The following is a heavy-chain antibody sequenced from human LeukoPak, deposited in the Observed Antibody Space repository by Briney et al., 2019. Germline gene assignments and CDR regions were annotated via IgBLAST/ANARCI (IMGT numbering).Heavy chain of an antibody. CDR2: IIPIFGTA. V-gene: IGHV1-69*01. CDR1: GGTFSSYA. J-gene: IGHJ5*02. CDR3: ARDRKEGVTKIRPSTWFDP. Sequence: SVRLPRKASGGTFSSYAISWVRQAPGQGLEWMGGIIPIFGTANYAQKFQGRVTITADESTSTAYMELSSLRSEDTAVYYCARDRKEGVTKIRPSTWFDPWGQGTLVTVSS. D-gene: IGHD4-17*01.